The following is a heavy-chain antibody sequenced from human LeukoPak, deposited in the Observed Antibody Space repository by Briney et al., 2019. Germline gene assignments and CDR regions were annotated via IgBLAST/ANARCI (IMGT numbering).Heavy chain of an antibody. J-gene: IGHJ4*02. Sequence: PSETLSLTCAVYGDSFSGYYWSWIRQPPGKGLEWIAEINHRGSTHCNPSLKSRVNISVDTSKNQFSLNLDSVTAADTAVYYCARSWAGMYYPSYYFDFWGQGTLVSVSS. D-gene: IGHD1-26*01. V-gene: IGHV4-34*01. CDR3: ARSWAGMYYPSYYFDF. CDR1: GDSFSGYY. CDR2: INHRGST.